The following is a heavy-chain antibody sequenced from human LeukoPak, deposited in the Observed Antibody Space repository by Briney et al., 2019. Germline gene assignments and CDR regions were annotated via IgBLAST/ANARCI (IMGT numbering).Heavy chain of an antibody. CDR3: AREGQIQYDYYYYYYMDV. J-gene: IGHJ6*03. D-gene: IGHD4-11*01. CDR1: GFTFSSYS. Sequence: GGSLRLSCAASGFTFSSYSMNWVRQAPGKGLEWVSSISSSSSYIYYADSVKGRFTISRDNAKNSLYLQMNSLRAEDTALYYCAREGQIQYDYYYYYYMDVWGKGTTVTVSS. V-gene: IGHV3-21*04. CDR2: ISSSSSYI.